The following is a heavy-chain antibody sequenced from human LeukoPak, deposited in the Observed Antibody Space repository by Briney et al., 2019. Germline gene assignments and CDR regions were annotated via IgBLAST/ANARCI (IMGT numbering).Heavy chain of an antibody. D-gene: IGHD3-22*01. CDR3: AKDRPDYYDSSGLIDY. Sequence: GGSLRLSCAASGFTFSSYAMSWVRQAPGKGLEWVSAISGSGGSTYYADSVKGRFTISRDNSKNTLYLQMNSLRAEDTAVYYCAKDRPDYYDSSGLIDYWGQRTLVTVSS. CDR1: GFTFSSYA. V-gene: IGHV3-23*01. J-gene: IGHJ4*02. CDR2: ISGSGGST.